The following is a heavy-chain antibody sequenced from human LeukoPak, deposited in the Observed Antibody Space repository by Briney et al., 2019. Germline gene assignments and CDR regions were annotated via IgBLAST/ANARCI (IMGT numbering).Heavy chain of an antibody. V-gene: IGHV3-30-3*01. D-gene: IGHD3-3*01. J-gene: IGHJ4*02. CDR1: GLTFSSYA. CDR2: ISYDGSNK. CDR3: ARGYDFWSGYPPGRFDY. Sequence: GGSLRLSCAASGLTFSSYAMHWVRQAPGKGLEWVAVISYDGSNKYYADSVKGRFTISRDNSKNTLYLQMNSLRAEDTAVYYCARGYDFWSGYPPGRFDYWGQGTLVTVSS.